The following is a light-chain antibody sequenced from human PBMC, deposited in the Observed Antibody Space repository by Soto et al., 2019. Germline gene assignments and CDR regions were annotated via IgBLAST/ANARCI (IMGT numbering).Light chain of an antibody. CDR3: QQYARPPFA. V-gene: IGKV3-20*01. CDR1: QRISNSY. Sequence: EIVLTQSPGTLSLSPGERATLSCRASQRISNSYLAWYQQKPGQAPRLLLHDASSRATGNPDRVSGSGSGTDFTLTISRLEPEDVAVYYCQQYARPPFAFGQRSKVEIK. J-gene: IGKJ2*01. CDR2: DAS.